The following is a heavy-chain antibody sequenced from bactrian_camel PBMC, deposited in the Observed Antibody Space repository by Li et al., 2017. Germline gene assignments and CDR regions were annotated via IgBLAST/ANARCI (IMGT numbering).Heavy chain of an antibody. CDR3: AAGRWVANDCIGFAF. Sequence: HVQLVESGGGSVQPGRSLRLACIGSAYTLCMGWFRQAPGKEREGVGHIDASSGTTYYADSVKGRFTISQDNVKNTVYLLMDSLKPEDTAMYYCAAGRWVANDCIGFAFWAQGTQVTVS. CDR2: IDASSGTT. CDR1: AYTLC. D-gene: IGHD1*01. J-gene: IGHJ6*01. V-gene: IGHV3S54*01.